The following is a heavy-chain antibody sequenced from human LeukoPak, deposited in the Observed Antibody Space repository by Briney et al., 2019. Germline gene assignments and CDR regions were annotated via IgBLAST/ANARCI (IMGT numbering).Heavy chain of an antibody. D-gene: IGHD6-25*01. CDR2: IIPIFGTA. Sequence: SVKVSCKASGGTFSSYAISWVRQAPGQGLEWMGRIIPIFGTANYAQKFQGRVTITTDESTSTAYMELRSLRSDDTAMYFCARDIAAVQHLDWGQGTLVTVSS. CDR1: GGTFSSYA. V-gene: IGHV1-69*05. J-gene: IGHJ4*02. CDR3: ARDIAAVQHLD.